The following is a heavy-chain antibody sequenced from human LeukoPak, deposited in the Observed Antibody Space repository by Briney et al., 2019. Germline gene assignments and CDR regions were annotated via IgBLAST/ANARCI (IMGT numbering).Heavy chain of an antibody. CDR1: GYTFTSYY. CDR3: ARDPSTQWLHPNWFDP. D-gene: IGHD6-19*01. Sequence: ASVKVSCKASGYTFTSYYMHWVRQAPGQGLEWMGIINPSGGSTSYAQKFQGRVTMTRDTSTSTVYMELSSLRSEDTAVYYCARDPSTQWLHPNWFDPWGQGTLVTVSS. CDR2: INPSGGST. J-gene: IGHJ5*02. V-gene: IGHV1-46*01.